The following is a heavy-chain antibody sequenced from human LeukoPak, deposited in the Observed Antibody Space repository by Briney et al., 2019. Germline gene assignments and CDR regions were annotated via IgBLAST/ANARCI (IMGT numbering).Heavy chain of an antibody. D-gene: IGHD2-2*02. CDR2: ISGSGGNT. V-gene: IGHV3-23*01. CDR3: ARGHRGLGKVVPAAIGY. Sequence: PGGSLRLSCAASGFTFSSYAMSWVRQAPGKGLEWVSGISGSGGNTYYADSVKGRFTISRDNSNNTLYLQMNSLRAEDTAVYYCARGHRGLGKVVPAAIGYWGQGTLVTVSS. J-gene: IGHJ4*02. CDR1: GFTFSSYA.